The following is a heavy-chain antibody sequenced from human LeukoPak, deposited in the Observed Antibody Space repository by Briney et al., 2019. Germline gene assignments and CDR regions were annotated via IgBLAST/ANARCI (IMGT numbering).Heavy chain of an antibody. D-gene: IGHD3-22*01. CDR2: IYYSGST. CDR3: TRGSIAYYYMDV. J-gene: IGHJ6*03. Sequence: SETLSLTCTVSGVSISSSSYYWGWIRQPPGKGLEWIGSIYYSGSTNYNPSLKSRVTISVDTSKNQFSLKLSSVTAADTAVYYCTRGSIAYYYMDVWGKGTTVTISS. CDR1: GVSISSSSYY. V-gene: IGHV4-39*07.